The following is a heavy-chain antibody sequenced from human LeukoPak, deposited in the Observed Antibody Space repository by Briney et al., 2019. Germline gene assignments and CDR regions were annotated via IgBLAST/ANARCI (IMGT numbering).Heavy chain of an antibody. CDR2: INWNGGST. CDR1: GFTFSSYA. V-gene: IGHV3-20*04. Sequence: GGSLRLSCAASGFTFSSYAMSWVRQAPGKGLEWVSGINWNGGSTGYADSVKGRFTISRDNAKNSLYLQMNSLRAEDTALYYCAREGGSNWNDWLGDYWGQGTLVTVSS. CDR3: AREGGSNWNDWLGDY. J-gene: IGHJ4*02. D-gene: IGHD1-20*01.